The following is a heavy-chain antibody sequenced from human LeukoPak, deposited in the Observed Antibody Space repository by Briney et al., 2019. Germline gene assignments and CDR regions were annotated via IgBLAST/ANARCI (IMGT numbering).Heavy chain of an antibody. D-gene: IGHD6-19*01. V-gene: IGHV3-33*06. Sequence: GGSLRLSCAASGFTFSSYGMHWVRQAPGKGLEWVAVIWYDGSNKYYADSVKGRFTISRDNSKNTLYLQMNSLRAEDTAVYYCAKEKYSNGRKYYFDYWGQGTLVTVSS. J-gene: IGHJ4*02. CDR2: IWYDGSNK. CDR3: AKEKYSNGRKYYFDY. CDR1: GFTFSSYG.